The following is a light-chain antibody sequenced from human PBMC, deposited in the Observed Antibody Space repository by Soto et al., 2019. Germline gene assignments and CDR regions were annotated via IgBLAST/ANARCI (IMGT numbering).Light chain of an antibody. CDR2: AAS. CDR1: QDIAIY. V-gene: IGKV1-9*01. J-gene: IGKJ4*01. CDR3: QQLRMYPST. Sequence: IQLTQSPSSLSASVGYRVTITCRSSQDIAIYLAWYHQKPGEAPKLLIYAASTLYGGVPSRFSGSGSGTDFALTITSLQAEDFATYYCQQLRMYPSTFGGGTKVDIK.